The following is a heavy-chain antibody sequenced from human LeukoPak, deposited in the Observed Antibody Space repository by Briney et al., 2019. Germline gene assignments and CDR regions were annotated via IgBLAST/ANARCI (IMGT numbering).Heavy chain of an antibody. D-gene: IGHD3-10*01. CDR2: ISDSGGRT. CDR1: GITLSNYG. Sequence: GSLRLSCAVSGITLSNYGMSWVRQAPGKGLEWVAGISDSGGRTNYADSVKGRFTISRDNAKNSLYLQMNSLRAEDTAVYYCARDTNYGSGSYYNPYYYYGMDVWGQGTTVTVSS. J-gene: IGHJ6*02. CDR3: ARDTNYGSGSYYNPYYYYGMDV. V-gene: IGHV3-23*01.